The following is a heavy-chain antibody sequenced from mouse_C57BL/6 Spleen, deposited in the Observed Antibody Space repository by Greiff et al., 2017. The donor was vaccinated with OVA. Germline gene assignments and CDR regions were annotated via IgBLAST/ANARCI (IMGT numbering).Heavy chain of an antibody. CDR1: GFTFSDFY. J-gene: IGHJ1*03. Sequence: EVKVVESGGGLVQSGRSLRLSCATSGFTFSDFYMEWVRQAPGKGLEWIAASRNKANDYTTEYSASVKGRFIVSRDNSQSILYLQMNALRAEDTAIYYCARDAGYYGSGYFGVWGTGTTVTVSS. CDR2: SRNKANDYTT. V-gene: IGHV7-1*01. CDR3: ARDAGYYGSGYFGV. D-gene: IGHD1-1*01.